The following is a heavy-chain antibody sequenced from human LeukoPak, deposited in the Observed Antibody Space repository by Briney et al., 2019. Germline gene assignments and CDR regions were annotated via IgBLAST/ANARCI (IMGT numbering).Heavy chain of an antibody. CDR3: VRGGPSTWS. CDR1: GFTLKLYW. D-gene: IGHD2-15*01. Sequence: GGSLRLSCAASGFTLKLYWMHWVRQVPGKRPVWVSRINDDGSDTIYADSVRGRFTISRDDAKNTVYLQMNNLRAEDTAVYYCVRGGPSTWSWGQGTLVTVSS. CDR2: INDDGSDT. J-gene: IGHJ5*02. V-gene: IGHV3-74*01.